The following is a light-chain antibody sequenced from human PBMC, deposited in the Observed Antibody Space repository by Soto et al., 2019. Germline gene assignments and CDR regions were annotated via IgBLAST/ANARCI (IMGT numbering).Light chain of an antibody. V-gene: IGLV2-14*01. J-gene: IGLJ2*01. CDR1: SSDVGDYDF. CDR3: SSFTSTSTLVV. Sequence: QSALTQPASVSGSPGQSITISCTGSSSDVGDYDFVSWYQQHPGKAPKLIIYEVSDRPSGVSNRFSGSKSGNTASLTISGLQAEDDDHYYCSSFTSTSTLVVFGGGTKVTVL. CDR2: EVS.